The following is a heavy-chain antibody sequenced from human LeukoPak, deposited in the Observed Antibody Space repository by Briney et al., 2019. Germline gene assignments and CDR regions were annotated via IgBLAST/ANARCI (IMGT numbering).Heavy chain of an antibody. D-gene: IGHD2-15*01. V-gene: IGHV1-2*02. CDR3: ARAAPAGYYYFMDV. CDR2: INPKSGDL. CDR1: GYTFTGYY. Sequence: ASVKVSCKASGYTFTGYYIHWVRQAPGQGLEWMGWINPKSGDLNYAQKFQGGVTMTRDTSSKTVYVELSRLRSDDTAVYFCARAAPAGYYYFMDVWGKGTTVTVSS. J-gene: IGHJ6*03.